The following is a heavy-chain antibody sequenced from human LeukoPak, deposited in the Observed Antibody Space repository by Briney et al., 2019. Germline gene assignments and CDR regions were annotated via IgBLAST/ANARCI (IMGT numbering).Heavy chain of an antibody. CDR3: AKALRETHRPVYSYYYMDV. CDR2: ISGTTGGT. Sequence: GGSLRLSCAASGFTFSTYAMSWVRQAPGKGLEWVSSISGTTGGTYYADSVKGRFTISRDNSKNTVFLQMNSLRVDDTAVYYCAKALRETHRPVYSYYYMDVWGKGTTVTVSS. CDR1: GFTFSTYA. V-gene: IGHV3-23*01. J-gene: IGHJ6*03.